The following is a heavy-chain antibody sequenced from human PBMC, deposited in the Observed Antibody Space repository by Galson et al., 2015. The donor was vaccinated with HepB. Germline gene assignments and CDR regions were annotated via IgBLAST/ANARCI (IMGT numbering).Heavy chain of an antibody. CDR3: ARVDTMMVELGAFDI. V-gene: IGHV1-18*04. D-gene: IGHD3-22*01. Sequence: SVKVSCKASGYTFTSYGISWVRQAPGQGLEWMGWISAYNGNTNYAQKLQGRVTMTTDTSTSTAYMELRSLRSDDTAVYYCARVDTMMVELGAFDIWGQGTMVTVSS. CDR2: ISAYNGNT. J-gene: IGHJ3*02. CDR1: GYTFTSYG.